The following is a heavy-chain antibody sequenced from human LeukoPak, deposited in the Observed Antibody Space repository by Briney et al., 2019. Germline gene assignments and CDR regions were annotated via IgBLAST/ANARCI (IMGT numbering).Heavy chain of an antibody. CDR1: GFTFSNYG. CDR2: IWYNGSNK. V-gene: IGHV3-33*01. Sequence: GGSLRLSCAASGFTFSNYGMHWVRQAPGKGLEWVAVIWYNGSNKYYADSVKGRFTISRDNSKNTLYLQMNSLRAEDTAVYYCARASGSYYRMDYWGQGTLVTVSS. D-gene: IGHD1-26*01. J-gene: IGHJ4*02. CDR3: ARASGSYYRMDY.